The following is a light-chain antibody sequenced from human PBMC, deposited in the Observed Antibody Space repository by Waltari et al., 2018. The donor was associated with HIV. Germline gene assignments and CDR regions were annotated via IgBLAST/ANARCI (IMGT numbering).Light chain of an antibody. V-gene: IGKV2-28*01. CDR1: QSLLHSNGYNY. Sequence: DIVMTPSPLSLPVTPGEPASIPCRSSQSLLHSNGYNYLDWYLQKPGQSPQLLIDLGSNRASGVPDRFSGSGSGTDFTLKISRVEAEDIGVYYCMQALQTPWTFGQGTKVEIK. CDR3: MQALQTPWT. CDR2: LGS. J-gene: IGKJ1*01.